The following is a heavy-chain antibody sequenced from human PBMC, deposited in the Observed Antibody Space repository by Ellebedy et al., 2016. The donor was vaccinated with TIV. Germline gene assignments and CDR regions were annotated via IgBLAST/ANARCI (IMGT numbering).Heavy chain of an antibody. J-gene: IGHJ5*02. V-gene: IGHV4-59*12. CDR3: ARDPALPRGRFDT. CDR2: IYYTGNT. Sequence: MPSETLSLTCTVSGGSISSYYWSWIRQPPGKGLEWIGYIYYTGNTNYNPSLKSRITISVDMSKNQFSLNLSSVTAADTAVYYCARDPALPRGRFDTWGQGTLVTVSS. CDR1: GGSISSYY.